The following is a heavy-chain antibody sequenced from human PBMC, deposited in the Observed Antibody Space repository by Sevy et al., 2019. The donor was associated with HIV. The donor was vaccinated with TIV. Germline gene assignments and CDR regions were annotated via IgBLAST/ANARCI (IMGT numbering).Heavy chain of an antibody. D-gene: IGHD2-8*01. V-gene: IGHV1-2*06. CDR1: GYIFSDYN. Sequence: ASVKVSCKSTGYIFSDYNMHWVRQAPGQGLEWMALINPNSGVTIYAHNFRGRVSFTRDTSMRTAYMELSALTSDDTAVYYCAREDTNAPRTPLAVDIWGQGTMVTVSS. CDR2: INPNSGVT. J-gene: IGHJ3*02. CDR3: AREDTNAPRTPLAVDI.